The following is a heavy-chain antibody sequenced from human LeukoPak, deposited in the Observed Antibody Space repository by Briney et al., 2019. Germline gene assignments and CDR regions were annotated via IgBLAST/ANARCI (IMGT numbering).Heavy chain of an antibody. CDR2: ITSNGGRT. V-gene: IGHV3-64*01. J-gene: IGHJ1*01. D-gene: IGHD6-19*01. CDR3: AKDSKAVAGTRYFQH. Sequence: GGSLRLSCAASGFIFSDYDVHWVRQAPGKGLEFVSAITSNGGRTFYANSVKGRFTISRDNSKNALYLQMDSLRAEDTAVYYCAKDSKAVAGTRYFQHWGQGTLVTVSS. CDR1: GFIFSDYD.